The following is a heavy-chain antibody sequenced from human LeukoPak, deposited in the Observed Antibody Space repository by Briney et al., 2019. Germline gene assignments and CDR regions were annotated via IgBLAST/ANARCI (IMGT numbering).Heavy chain of an antibody. Sequence: ASVKVSCKASGYTFTAYYMHWVRQAPGQGHEWMGWSDPNSGGTNYAQKFQGRVTMTRDTSISTANMELSRLRSADTAVYYCARDHLVVPGGYEDHYYGMDVWGQGTTVTVSS. J-gene: IGHJ6*02. CDR1: GYTFTAYY. D-gene: IGHD2-2*01. CDR2: SDPNSGGT. CDR3: ARDHLVVPGGYEDHYYGMDV. V-gene: IGHV1-2*02.